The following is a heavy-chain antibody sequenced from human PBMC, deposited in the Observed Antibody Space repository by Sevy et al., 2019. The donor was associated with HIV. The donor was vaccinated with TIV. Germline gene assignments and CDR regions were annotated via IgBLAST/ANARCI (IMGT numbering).Heavy chain of an antibody. V-gene: IGHV1-2*06. D-gene: IGHD6-19*01. CDR3: ARFEAVADSNLDY. Sequence: ASVKVSCKASGYTFTGYYMHWVRQAPGQGLEWMGRINPNSGGTNYAQKFQGRVTMTRDTSISTAYMELSRLRSDDTAVYYCARFEAVADSNLDYWGQGTLVTVSS. CDR1: GYTFTGYY. CDR2: INPNSGGT. J-gene: IGHJ4*02.